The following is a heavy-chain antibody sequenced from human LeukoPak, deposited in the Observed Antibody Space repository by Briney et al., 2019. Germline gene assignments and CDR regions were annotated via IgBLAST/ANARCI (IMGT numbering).Heavy chain of an antibody. Sequence: EASVKVSCKASGYTFTGYYMHWVRQAPGQGLEWMGWINPNSGGTNYAQKFQGRVTMTRDTSINTAYMELSRLRSDDTAVYYCAREAGGDYDGFYWGQGTLVTVSS. V-gene: IGHV1-2*02. D-gene: IGHD4-17*01. CDR2: INPNSGGT. CDR3: AREAGGDYDGFY. J-gene: IGHJ4*02. CDR1: GYTFTGYY.